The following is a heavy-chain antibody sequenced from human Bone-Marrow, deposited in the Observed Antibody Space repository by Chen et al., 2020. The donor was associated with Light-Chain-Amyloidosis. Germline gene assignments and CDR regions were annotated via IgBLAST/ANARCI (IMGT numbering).Heavy chain of an antibody. Sequence: QVQLVESGGGVAQPGRSLRLSCAASGFSFSSYALHWVRQAPGKGLEWVALRSYVGNNKPSSDSVKGRFIISRDNSKNTLYLQMNSLRAGDTAVYYCTREGGSLYGDPGPDYWVQGTLVTVS. CDR2: RSYVGNNK. D-gene: IGHD2-21*01. V-gene: IGHV3-30-3*01. CDR3: TREGGSLYGDPGPDY. J-gene: IGHJ4*02. CDR1: GFSFSSYA.